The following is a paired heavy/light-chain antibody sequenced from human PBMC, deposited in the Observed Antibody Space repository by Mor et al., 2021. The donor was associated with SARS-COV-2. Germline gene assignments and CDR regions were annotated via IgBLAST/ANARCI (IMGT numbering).Heavy chain of an antibody. CDR3: ARGLGGSYVPYFSYYMDV. Sequence: EVQLVESGGGLVKPGGSLRLSCVVSGFTFSTYSMNWVRQAPGKGLEWVSSISSSSDYIYYADSVKGRFTISRDNAKNSLYLQMNSLRAEDKAMYYCARGLGGSYVPYFSYYMDVWGRGTTVTVSS. CDR1: GFTFSTYS. V-gene: IGHV3-21*01. J-gene: IGHJ6*03. D-gene: IGHD1-26*01. CDR2: ISSSSDYI.
Light chain of an antibody. V-gene: IGKV3-15*01. CDR2: GAS. CDR3: QQYNDWPLT. CDR1: QSVSSN. J-gene: IGKJ4*01. Sequence: EIVMTQSPATLSVSPGERATLSCRASQSVSSNLAWYQQKPGQAPRLLIYGASTRATGIPASFSGSGSGTEFTLTISSLQSEDFAVYYCQQYNDWPLTFGGGTRVEIK.